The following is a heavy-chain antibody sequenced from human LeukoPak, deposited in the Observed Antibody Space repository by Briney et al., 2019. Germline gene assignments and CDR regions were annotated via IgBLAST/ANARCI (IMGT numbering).Heavy chain of an antibody. CDR3: ARIMNSSPDY. V-gene: IGHV3-9*01. D-gene: IGHD6-13*01. CDR2: ISWNSGSI. CDR1: GFTFDDYA. J-gene: IGHJ4*02. Sequence: PGRSLRLSCAASGFTFDDYAMHWVRQGPGKGLEWVSGISWNSGSIGYADSVKGRFTISRDNAKNSLYLQMNSLRAEDTALYYCARIMNSSPDYWGQGTLVTVSS.